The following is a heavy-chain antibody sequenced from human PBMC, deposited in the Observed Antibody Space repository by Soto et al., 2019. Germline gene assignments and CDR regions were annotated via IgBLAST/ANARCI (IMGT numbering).Heavy chain of an antibody. CDR3: ARDLYYDILTGYWAAYYYYGMDV. Sequence: QVQLVESGGGVVQPGTSLGLSCAASGFTFSSHAMHWVRQAPGKGLEWVAVISYEGGNKYYADSVKGRFTTSRDNSKNTLYLQMNGLRAEDTAVYYCARDLYYDILTGYWAAYYYYGMDVWGQGTTVTVSS. V-gene: IGHV3-30-3*01. J-gene: IGHJ6*02. CDR1: GFTFSSHA. D-gene: IGHD3-9*01. CDR2: ISYEGGNK.